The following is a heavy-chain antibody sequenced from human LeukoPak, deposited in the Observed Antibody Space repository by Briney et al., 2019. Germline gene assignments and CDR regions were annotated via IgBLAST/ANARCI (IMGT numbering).Heavy chain of an antibody. CDR2: IYHTEST. J-gene: IGHJ4*02. V-gene: IGHV4-4*02. Sequence: GSLRLSCVASGFIFSNAWMSWVRQAPGKGLEWVGYIYHTESTYYNPSLQSRVTISVDRSKNQFSLKLSSVTAADTAVYYCARVPYGSGSYLFDYWGQGTLVTVSS. CDR3: ARVPYGSGSYLFDY. CDR1: GFIFSNAW. D-gene: IGHD3-10*01.